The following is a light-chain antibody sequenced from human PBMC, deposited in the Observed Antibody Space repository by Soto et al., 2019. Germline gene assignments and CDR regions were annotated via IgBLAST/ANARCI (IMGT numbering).Light chain of an antibody. Sequence: QSALTQPPSASGSPGQSVTISCTGTSSDVGVYNYVSWYQQHPGKAPKLMIYEVSKRPSGVPDRFSGHKSGNTASLTGSRLQDEDEGDYYCSSFAGNNNLVFGGGTKLTVL. J-gene: IGLJ2*01. V-gene: IGLV2-8*01. CDR2: EVS. CDR3: SSFAGNNNLV. CDR1: SSDVGVYNY.